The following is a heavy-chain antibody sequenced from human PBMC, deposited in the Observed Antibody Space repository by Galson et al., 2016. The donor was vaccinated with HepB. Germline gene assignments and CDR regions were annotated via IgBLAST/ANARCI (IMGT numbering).Heavy chain of an antibody. J-gene: IGHJ4*02. CDR2: IDPNSGGT. Sequence: SVKVSCKASGYSFTSFAMHWVRQAPGQGLEWMGWIDPNSGGTDYAQRFQGRVTMTRDTSISTAYMDLSRLRSDDTAVYYCARGHYYDSRGYYYLLDYWGQGTLVTISS. V-gene: IGHV1-2*02. CDR1: GYSFTSFA. D-gene: IGHD3-22*01. CDR3: ARGHYYDSRGYYYLLDY.